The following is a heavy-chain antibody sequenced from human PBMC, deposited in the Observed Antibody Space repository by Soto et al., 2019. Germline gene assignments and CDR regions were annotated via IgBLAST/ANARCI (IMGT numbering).Heavy chain of an antibody. CDR1: GGTFSSYT. Sequence: ASVKVSCKASGGTFSSYTISWVRQAPGQGLEWMGRIIPILGIANYAQKFQGRVTITADKSTSTAYMELSSLRSEDTAVYYCARDRLTYYDILTGSRPNTWGQGTLVTVSS. CDR3: ARDRLTYYDILTGSRPNT. CDR2: IIPILGIA. J-gene: IGHJ5*02. V-gene: IGHV1-69*04. D-gene: IGHD3-9*01.